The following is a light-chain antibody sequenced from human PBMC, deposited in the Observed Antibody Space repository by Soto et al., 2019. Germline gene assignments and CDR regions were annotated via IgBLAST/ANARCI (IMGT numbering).Light chain of an antibody. V-gene: IGKV3-20*01. Sequence: DIVVSESPGTLSLSLGERATLSCRDSQSISSTSLAWYQQKPGHAPRLLFYGASTRATGIPDSFSGSESGTDFTLTISRLEPEDFVVYYCQQYGNSPFTFGQGTRLEI. CDR2: GAS. CDR1: QSISSTS. J-gene: IGKJ5*01. CDR3: QQYGNSPFT.